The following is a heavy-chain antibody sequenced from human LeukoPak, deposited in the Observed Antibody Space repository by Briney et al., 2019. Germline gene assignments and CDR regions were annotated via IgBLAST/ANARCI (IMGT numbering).Heavy chain of an antibody. CDR2: MSASGGTT. CDR1: GFTFSSYG. J-gene: IGHJ4*02. D-gene: IGHD6-19*01. Sequence: GGSLRLSCAASGFTFSSYGMSWVRQAPGKGLEWVSGMSASGGTTDYADSVKGRFTISRHNSKNTLYLQMNSLRAEDTAVYYCAGTYSSGWYGHSGDYWGQGTLVTVSS. CDR3: AGTYSSGWYGHSGDY. V-gene: IGHV3-23*01.